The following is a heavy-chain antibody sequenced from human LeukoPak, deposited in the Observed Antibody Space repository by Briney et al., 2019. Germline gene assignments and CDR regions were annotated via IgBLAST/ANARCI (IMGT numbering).Heavy chain of an antibody. CDR1: GGTFSSYA. D-gene: IGHD2-15*01. Sequence: GASVKVSCKASGGTFSSYAISWVRQAPGQGLEWMGGIIPIFGTANYAQKFQGRVTITADESTSTAYMELSSLRSEDTAVYYCARSAVVSEPNGYWGQGTLVTVSS. CDR2: IIPIFGTA. CDR3: ARSAVVSEPNGY. J-gene: IGHJ4*02. V-gene: IGHV1-69*13.